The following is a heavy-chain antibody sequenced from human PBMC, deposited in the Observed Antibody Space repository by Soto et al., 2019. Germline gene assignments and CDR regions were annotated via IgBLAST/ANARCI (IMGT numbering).Heavy chain of an antibody. J-gene: IGHJ5*02. CDR3: TRHGSGDYFLFDP. V-gene: IGHV3-23*01. CDR2: ISGSGGGT. D-gene: IGHD4-17*01. CDR1: GFTFSSYA. Sequence: EVQVLESGGGLVQPGGSLRLSCAASGFTFSSYAMSWVRQAPGKGLEWVSSISGSGGGTYYADSVKGRFTFSRDNAKNTLFMQMNSLRAEDTAVYYCTRHGSGDYFLFDPWGQGTLVTVSS.